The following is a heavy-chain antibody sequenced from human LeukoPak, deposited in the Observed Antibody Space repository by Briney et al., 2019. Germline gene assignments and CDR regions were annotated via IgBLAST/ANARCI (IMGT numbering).Heavy chain of an antibody. CDR1: GFSISDYY. J-gene: IGHJ4*02. Sequence: GGSLRLSCDASGFSISDYYMSWTRQSPGKGLEWISYITSGAGSTKYADSVKGRFTISRDKAKNSVALQLNSLKAEDTAVYYCTKERRGTYYAFESWGQGTLVTVSS. V-gene: IGHV3-11*01. D-gene: IGHD3-16*01. CDR2: ITSGAGST. CDR3: TKERRGTYYAFES.